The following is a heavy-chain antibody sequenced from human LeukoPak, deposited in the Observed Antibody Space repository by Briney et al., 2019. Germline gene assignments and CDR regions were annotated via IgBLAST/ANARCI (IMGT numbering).Heavy chain of an antibody. CDR2: IHSSGTT. CDR1: GDSISGYY. V-gene: IGHV4-59*01. Sequence: SGTLSLTCTVSGDSISGYYWSWIRQPPGKGLEWIAFIHSSGTTNYNPSLKSRVSISVDTSNNQFSLNVNSVTAADTAVYYCARGGASSEWFDPWGQGTLVTVSS. CDR3: ARGGASSEWFDP. D-gene: IGHD6-25*01. J-gene: IGHJ5*02.